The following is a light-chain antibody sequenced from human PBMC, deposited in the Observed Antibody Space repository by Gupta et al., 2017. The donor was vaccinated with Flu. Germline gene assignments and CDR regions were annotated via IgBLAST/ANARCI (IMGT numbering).Light chain of an antibody. CDR3: QQSYSVPHA. CDR1: QRINKY. V-gene: IGKV1-39*01. Sequence: DIQITQCPSSLSASVGDRVTITCRASQRINKYLNWYHQKPGKAPKLLIFTASTLQSGVPSRFSGSGSGTEFTLIITNLQPEDLGTYFCQQSYSVPHAFGQGTTVEIK. J-gene: IGKJ2*01. CDR2: TAS.